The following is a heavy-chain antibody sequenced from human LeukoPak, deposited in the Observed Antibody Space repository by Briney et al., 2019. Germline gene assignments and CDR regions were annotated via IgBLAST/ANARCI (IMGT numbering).Heavy chain of an antibody. D-gene: IGHD3-16*01. CDR2: IPYDGSEK. CDR1: GFIFSTYG. CDR3: AKDLVSGGYYYYMDV. J-gene: IGHJ6*03. V-gene: IGHV3-30*02. Sequence: GGSLRLSCAASGFIFSTYGMHWVRQAPGKGLEWVAFIPYDGSEKYYADSVKGRFTISRDNSKNTLYLQMNSLRAEDTAVYYCAKDLVSGGYYYYMDVWGKGTTVTVSS.